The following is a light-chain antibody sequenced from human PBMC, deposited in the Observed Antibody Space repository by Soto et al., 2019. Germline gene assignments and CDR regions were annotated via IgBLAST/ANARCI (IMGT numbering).Light chain of an antibody. V-gene: IGKV3-20*01. CDR3: QQYASSPLT. CDR1: QSVSSSY. J-gene: IGKJ4*01. Sequence: EIELTQSPGTLSLSPGERATLSCRASQSVSSSYLAWYQQKPGQAPRLLIYDASSRATGIPDRFSGSGSGTDFTLTISRLQPEDFAVYHCQQYASSPLTFGGGTKVDIK. CDR2: DAS.